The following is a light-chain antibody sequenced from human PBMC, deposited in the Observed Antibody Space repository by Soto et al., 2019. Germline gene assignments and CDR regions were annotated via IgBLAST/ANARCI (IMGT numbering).Light chain of an antibody. CDR1: KLGNKF. CDR2: RHT. J-gene: IGLJ1*01. Sequence: SYELTQPPSVSVSPGQTATITCSGDKLGNKFASCSQQRPGQSPVLVIYRHTKRPSGIPERFSGSISGNTASLTIGVPQAMDEADYYCQAWDSCSGVYVFGGGTKLTVI. V-gene: IGLV3-1*01. CDR3: QAWDSCSGVYV.